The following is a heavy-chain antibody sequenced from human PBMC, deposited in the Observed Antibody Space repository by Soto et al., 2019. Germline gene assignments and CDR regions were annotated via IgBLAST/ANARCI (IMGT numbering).Heavy chain of an antibody. CDR1: GVSLNSGHYY. Sequence: QVQLPESGTGLLEPLETLSLTCSVSGVSLNSGHYYWVWVRQSPGKGLAWIASVYYDESTYYNPSLKSRVTRSIDKPRNQFSLTMKSVTAADTAVYYCGKVLIGATRHADVDSWVQGARVTVSS. D-gene: IGHD2-15*01. CDR3: GKVLIGATRHADVDS. J-gene: IGHJ4*02. V-gene: IGHV4-39*01. CDR2: VYYDEST.